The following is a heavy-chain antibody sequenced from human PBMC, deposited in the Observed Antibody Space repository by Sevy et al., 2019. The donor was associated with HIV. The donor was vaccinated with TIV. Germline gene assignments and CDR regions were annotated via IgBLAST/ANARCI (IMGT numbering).Heavy chain of an antibody. CDR2: ISWNSGSI. J-gene: IGHJ3*02. V-gene: IGHV3-9*01. Sequence: GGCLRLSCAASGFTFDDYAMHWVRQAPGKGLEWVSGISWNSGSIGYADSVKGRFTISRDNAKNSLYLQMNSLRAEDTALYYCAKDMGSSGSQDAFDIWGQGTMVTVSS. CDR1: GFTFDDYA. CDR3: AKDMGSSGSQDAFDI. D-gene: IGHD1-26*01.